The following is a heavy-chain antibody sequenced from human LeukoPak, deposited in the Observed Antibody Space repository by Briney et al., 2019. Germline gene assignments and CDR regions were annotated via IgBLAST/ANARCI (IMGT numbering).Heavy chain of an antibody. J-gene: IGHJ4*02. CDR2: IYYSGST. CDR1: GGSISGVGNY. V-gene: IGHV4-31*03. D-gene: IGHD5-24*01. CDR3: ASSRVEIWYYFDY. Sequence: SETLSLTCTVSGGSISGVGNYWGWIRRHPGKARKWIGYIYYSGSTYYNPSLKSRVTISVDTSKNQFSLKLSSVTAADTAVYYCASSRVEIWYYFDYWGQGTRVTVSS.